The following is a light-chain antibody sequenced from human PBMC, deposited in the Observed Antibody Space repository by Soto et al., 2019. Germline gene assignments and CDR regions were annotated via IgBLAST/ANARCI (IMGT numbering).Light chain of an antibody. CDR1: RRVSSNY. CDR3: QQYGSSSGWT. Sequence: EIVLTQSQGTVSLSPGERATLSCRASRRVSSNYLAWYQQKPGQCPRLLLYGASSRATDIPDRFSGSGAGTDFTLTISRLEPEDFAMYYCQQYGSSSGWTVGQGTKVEIK. CDR2: GAS. V-gene: IGKV3-20*01. J-gene: IGKJ1*01.